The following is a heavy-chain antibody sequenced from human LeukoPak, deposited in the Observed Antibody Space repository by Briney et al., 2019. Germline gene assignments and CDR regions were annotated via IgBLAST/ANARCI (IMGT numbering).Heavy chain of an antibody. CDR3: ARQSSSSFLFDY. CDR1: GFSFRNYW. V-gene: IGHV3-7*01. D-gene: IGHD6-6*01. J-gene: IGHJ4*02. Sequence: GGSLRLSCAASGFSFRNYWMGWVRQAPGKGLEWVASTKPDGSAEYYADSVRGRFSTSRDNANNLLYLQMNSLRAEDTAVYYCARQSSSSFLFDYWGQGTLVTVSS. CDR2: TKPDGSAE.